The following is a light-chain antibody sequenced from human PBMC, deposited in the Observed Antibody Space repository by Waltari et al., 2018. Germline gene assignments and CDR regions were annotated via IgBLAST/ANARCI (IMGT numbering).Light chain of an antibody. V-gene: IGKV3-20*01. CDR3: QQFGRSPTT. J-gene: IGKJ2*01. Sequence: EVVLTQSPGTLSLSPGERAPLPCRASQSINSNHLAWYQQKPGQGPRLLIYGASSRATGIPDRFSGSGSGTDFTLTITRLEPEDFAVYYRQQFGRSPTTFGQGTKLEIE. CDR2: GAS. CDR1: QSINSNH.